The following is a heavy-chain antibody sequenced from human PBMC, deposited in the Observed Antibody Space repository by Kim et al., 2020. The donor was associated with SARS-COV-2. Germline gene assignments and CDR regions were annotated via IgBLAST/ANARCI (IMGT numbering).Heavy chain of an antibody. CDR2: IKSKSDGGAT. CDR3: TTNTMYGSGSYYPPRLDY. V-gene: IGHV3-15*01. J-gene: IGHJ4*02. D-gene: IGHD3-10*01. CDR1: GFTFSQAW. Sequence: GGSLRLSCEASGFTFSQAWMNWVRQAPGKGLEWVGRIKSKSDGGATDYIAPVKGRLTISRDDSKTTLYLQMNSLKIEDKAVYDCTTNTMYGSGSYYPPRLDYWGQGILVTVSS.